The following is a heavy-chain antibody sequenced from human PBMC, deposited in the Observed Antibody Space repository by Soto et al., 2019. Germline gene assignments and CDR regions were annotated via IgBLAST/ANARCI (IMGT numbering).Heavy chain of an antibody. Sequence: TSATLSITCSVSGGSVSSGNYYWTWIRQPPGKGLEWIGYIYHDGFTNYNPSLKSRVTISLDTSKNEFTLRLRSVTAADTAIYYCARASGSY. J-gene: IGHJ4*03. CDR1: GGSVSSGNYY. CDR2: IYHDGFT. D-gene: IGHD1-26*01. CDR3: ARASGSY. V-gene: IGHV4-61*01.